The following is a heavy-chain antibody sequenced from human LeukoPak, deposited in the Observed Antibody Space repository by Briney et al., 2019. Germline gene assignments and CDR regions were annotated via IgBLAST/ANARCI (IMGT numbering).Heavy chain of an antibody. V-gene: IGHV3-23*01. Sequence: GGSLRLSCEASGFTFSNYAMSWVRQAPGKGLEWVSTISGGGVTTYYADSAKGRFTISRDNSKNTLYLHMNSLRAEDTAAYYCPRQSYASGWNPFDYWGQGILVTVSS. D-gene: IGHD6-19*01. CDR2: ISGGGVTT. CDR1: GFTFSNYA. CDR3: PRQSYASGWNPFDY. J-gene: IGHJ4*02.